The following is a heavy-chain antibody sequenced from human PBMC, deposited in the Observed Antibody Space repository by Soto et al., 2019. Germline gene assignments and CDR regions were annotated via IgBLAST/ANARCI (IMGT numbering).Heavy chain of an antibody. CDR1: GFTFSSYA. CDR2: ISGSGGST. D-gene: IGHD3-10*01. CDR3: AKDAREYYYGSGTYYYYYGMDV. Sequence: EVQLLESGGGLVQPGGSLRLSCAASGFTFSSYAMSWVRQAPGKGLEWVSAISGSGGSTYYADSVKGRFTISRDNSKNTRYLQMNSLRAEDTAVYYCAKDAREYYYGSGTYYYYYGMDVGGQGTTFTVSS. J-gene: IGHJ6*02. V-gene: IGHV3-23*01.